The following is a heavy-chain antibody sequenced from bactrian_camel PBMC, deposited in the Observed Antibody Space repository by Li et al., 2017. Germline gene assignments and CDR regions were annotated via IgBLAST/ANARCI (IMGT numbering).Heavy chain of an antibody. CDR2: ICTGDGRA. J-gene: IGHJ4*01. Sequence: QVQLVESGGGSAQAGGSLRLSCAASGAARSIECMGWFRQVTGKEREAVAAICTGDGRAYYHDSENDSGKGRFTISRDNGNTVYLQMNSLKPEDTATYYCAGDFIKEAWTPGCVRPQDVKSYRSWGSGTQVTVS. D-gene: IGHD5*01. CDR3: AGDFIKEAWTPGCVRPQDVKSYRS. CDR1: GAARSIEC. V-gene: IGHV3-3*01.